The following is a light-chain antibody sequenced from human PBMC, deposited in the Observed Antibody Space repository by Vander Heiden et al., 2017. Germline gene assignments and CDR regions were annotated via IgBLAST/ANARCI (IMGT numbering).Light chain of an antibody. CDR2: GAS. J-gene: IGKJ1*01. V-gene: IGKV3-15*01. CDR1: QSVSSN. CDR3: QQYNNWPQRT. Sequence: EIVMTQSPATLSVSPGESATLPCKASQSVSSNLAWYQQKPGQAPRLLIYGASTRATGIPARFSGSGSGTEFTLTISSLQSEDFAVYYCQQYNNWPQRTFGQGTKVEIK.